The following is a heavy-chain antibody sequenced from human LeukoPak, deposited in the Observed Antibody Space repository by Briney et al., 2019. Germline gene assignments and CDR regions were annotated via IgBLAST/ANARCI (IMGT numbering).Heavy chain of an antibody. CDR3: ARGSKLGGSRAYYYYGMDV. CDR2: IYPGDSDT. Sequence: GESLKISCKGSGYSFTSYWIGWVRQMPGKGLEWMGIIYPGDSDTRYSPSFQGQVTISADKSISTAYLQWSSLKASDTAMYYCARGSKLGGSRAYYYYGMDVWGQGTTVTVSS. J-gene: IGHJ6*02. V-gene: IGHV5-51*01. D-gene: IGHD3-10*01. CDR1: GYSFTSYW.